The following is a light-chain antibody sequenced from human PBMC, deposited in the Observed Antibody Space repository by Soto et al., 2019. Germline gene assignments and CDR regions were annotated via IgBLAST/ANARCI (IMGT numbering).Light chain of an antibody. V-gene: IGLV2-14*01. Sequence: QSALTQPASVSGSPGQSITISCTGTSSDVGGYNYVSWYQQHPGKAPKLMIYEVSNRPSGVSNRFSGSKSSNTASLTISGLQAEDEADYYCSSYTSSSIDHVFGTGTKLTVL. CDR1: SSDVGGYNY. J-gene: IGLJ1*01. CDR3: SSYTSSSIDHV. CDR2: EVS.